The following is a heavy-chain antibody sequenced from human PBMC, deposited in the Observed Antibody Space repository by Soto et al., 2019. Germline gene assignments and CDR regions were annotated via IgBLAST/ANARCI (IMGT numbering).Heavy chain of an antibody. CDR3: ARTRTGYCSSTSCYTPYYYYGMDV. J-gene: IGHJ6*02. CDR2: INAGNGNT. V-gene: IGHV1-3*01. D-gene: IGHD2-2*02. CDR1: GYTFTSYA. Sequence: ASVKVSCKASGYTFTSYAMHWVRQAPGQRLEWMGWINAGNGNTKYSQKFQGRVTITRDTSASTAYMELSSLRSEDTAVYYCARTRTGYCSSTSCYTPYYYYGMDVWGQGTTVTVSS.